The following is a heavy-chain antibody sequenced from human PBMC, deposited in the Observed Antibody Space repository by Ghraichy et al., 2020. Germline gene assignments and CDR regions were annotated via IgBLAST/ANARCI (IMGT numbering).Heavy chain of an antibody. J-gene: IGHJ6*02. CDR3: ATEVLVRGARYYTMDV. Sequence: ASVKVSCKASGYTFSTSDINWVRQATGQGLEWMGWMNPNSGNTGYAQKFQGRVTMTRNTSISTAYMELSSLRSEDTAVYYCATEVLVRGARYYTMDVWGQGTTVTVSS. CDR2: MNPNSGNT. V-gene: IGHV1-8*01. D-gene: IGHD3-10*01. CDR1: GYTFSTSD.